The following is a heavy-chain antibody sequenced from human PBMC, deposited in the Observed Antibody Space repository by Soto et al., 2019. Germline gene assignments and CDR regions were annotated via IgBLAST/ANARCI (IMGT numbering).Heavy chain of an antibody. V-gene: IGHV3-30-3*01. CDR3: ARETYYYDSSGYYEPRAFDI. CDR2: ISYDGSNK. D-gene: IGHD3-22*01. Sequence: PGGSLRLSCAASGFTFSSYAMHWVRQAPGKGLEWVAVISYDGSNKYYADSVKGRFTISRDNSKNTLYLQMNSLRAEDTAVYYCARETYYYDSSGYYEPRAFDIWGQGTMVTVSS. CDR1: GFTFSSYA. J-gene: IGHJ3*02.